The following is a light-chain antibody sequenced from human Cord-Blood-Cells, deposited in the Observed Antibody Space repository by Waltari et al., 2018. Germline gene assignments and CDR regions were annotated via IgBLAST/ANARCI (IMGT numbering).Light chain of an antibody. Sequence: EIVLTQSPATLSVSPGERATLSCRASQSVSSNLAWYQHKPGQAPRLLIYGASTSATSIPARFSGSGSGTEFTLTISSLQSEDFAVYYCQQYNNWPLTFGGGTKVEIK. CDR2: GAS. J-gene: IGKJ4*01. V-gene: IGKV3-15*01. CDR1: QSVSSN. CDR3: QQYNNWPLT.